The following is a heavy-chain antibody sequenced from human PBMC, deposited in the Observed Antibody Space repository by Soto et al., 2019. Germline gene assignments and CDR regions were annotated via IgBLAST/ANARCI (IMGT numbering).Heavy chain of an antibody. CDR3: AKDHSGSYDFWSGPEADY. J-gene: IGHJ4*02. CDR1: GFTFSSYG. V-gene: IGHV3-30*18. Sequence: PGGSLRLSCAASGFTFSSYGMHWVRQAPGKGLEWVAVISYDGSNKYYADSVKGRFTISRDNSKNTLYLQMNSLRAEDTAVYYCAKDHSGSYDFWSGPEADYWGQGTLVTVSS. D-gene: IGHD3-3*01. CDR2: ISYDGSNK.